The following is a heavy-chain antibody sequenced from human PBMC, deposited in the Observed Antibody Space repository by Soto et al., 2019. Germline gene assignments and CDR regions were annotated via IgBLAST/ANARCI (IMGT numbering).Heavy chain of an antibody. D-gene: IGHD4-17*01. Sequence: QVQLVQSGAEVQQPGSSVKVSCKASGGTFSSYAISWVRQAPGQGLEWMGGIIPIFGTANYAQKFQGRVTITADESTSTAYMELSRLRSEDTAVYYCASATTVTTNPPDYWGQGTLVTVSS. J-gene: IGHJ4*02. CDR1: GGTFSSYA. V-gene: IGHV1-69*12. CDR2: IIPIFGTA. CDR3: ASATTVTTNPPDY.